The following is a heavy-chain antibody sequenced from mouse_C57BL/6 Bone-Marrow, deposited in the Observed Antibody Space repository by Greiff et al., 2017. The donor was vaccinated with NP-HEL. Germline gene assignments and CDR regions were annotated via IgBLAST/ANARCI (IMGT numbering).Heavy chain of an antibody. J-gene: IGHJ3*01. CDR2: IDPSDSYT. D-gene: IGHD2-2*01. V-gene: IGHV1-69*01. CDR3: ARSTMVTELAY. Sequence: QVQLQQPGAELVMPGASVKLSCKASGYTFTSYWMHWVKQRPGQGLEWIGEIDPSDSYTNYNQKFKGKSRLTVDKSSSTAYMQLSSLTSEDSAVYYCARSTMVTELAYWGQGTLVTVSA. CDR1: GYTFTSYW.